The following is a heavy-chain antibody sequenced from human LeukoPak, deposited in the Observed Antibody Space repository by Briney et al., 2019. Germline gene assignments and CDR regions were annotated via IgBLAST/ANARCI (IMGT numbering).Heavy chain of an antibody. D-gene: IGHD6-13*01. CDR3: ARGSASNWPVDI. J-gene: IGHJ4*02. Sequence: SVKVSCKASGGSFSSYPISWVRQAPGQGLQWMGGVTPVFGTPNYAQEFQGRVTLTADDSTNTAYMELNSLRSDDTAVYYCARGSASNWPVDIWGQGTLVIVSS. CDR2: VTPVFGTP. V-gene: IGHV1-69*13. CDR1: GGSFSSYP.